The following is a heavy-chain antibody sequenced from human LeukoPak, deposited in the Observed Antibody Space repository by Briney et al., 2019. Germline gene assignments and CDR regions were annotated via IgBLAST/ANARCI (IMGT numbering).Heavy chain of an antibody. J-gene: IGHJ4*02. CDR3: AREAKVGGALQY. CDR1: GLSFSNYW. D-gene: IGHD1-26*01. CDR2: INTDGSFT. Sequence: GGSLRPSCAVSGLSFSNYWMHWVRQAPGKGLVWVSRINTDGSFTRYADSVQGRFTISRDTAKNTLFLQMNSLRAEDTAVYYCAREAKVGGALQYWGQGILVTVSS. V-gene: IGHV3-74*01.